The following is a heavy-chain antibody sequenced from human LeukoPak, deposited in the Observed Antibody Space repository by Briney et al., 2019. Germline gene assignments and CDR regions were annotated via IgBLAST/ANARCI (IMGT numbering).Heavy chain of an antibody. CDR1: GGSISSYY. D-gene: IGHD3-9*01. V-gene: IGHV4-59*12. CDR3: ARAEYDILTGYYQDY. CDR2: IYYSRST. J-gene: IGHJ4*02. Sequence: SETLSLTCTVSGGSISSYYWSWIRQPPGKGLEWIGYIYYSRSTNYNPSLKSRVTISVDTSKNQFSLKLSSVTAADTAVYYCARAEYDILTGYYQDYWGQGTLVTVSS.